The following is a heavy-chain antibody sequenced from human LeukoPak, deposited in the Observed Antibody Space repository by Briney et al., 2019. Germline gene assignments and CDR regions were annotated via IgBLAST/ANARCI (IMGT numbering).Heavy chain of an antibody. D-gene: IGHD3-10*01. Sequence: GGSLRLSCAASGFTFSSYAMHWVRQAPGKGLEWVAVISYDGSNKYYADSVKGRFTISRDNSKNTLYLQMNSLRAEDTAVYYCARDLYYYGSGSDGGFGYWGQGTLVTVSS. CDR1: GFTFSSYA. CDR2: ISYDGSNK. V-gene: IGHV3-30*04. CDR3: ARDLYYYGSGSDGGFGY. J-gene: IGHJ4*02.